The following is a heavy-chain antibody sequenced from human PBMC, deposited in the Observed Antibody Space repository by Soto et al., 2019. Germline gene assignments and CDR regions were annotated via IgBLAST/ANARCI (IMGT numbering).Heavy chain of an antibody. V-gene: IGHV3-30*18. CDR2: LSYDGSHE. CDR3: AKEMFQRTVLYSSSPWGDY. J-gene: IGHJ4*02. Sequence: QVQLVESGGGVVQPGTSLKLSCAASGFTFDDFGFHWVRQAPGKGLEWVATLSYDGSHEYYADSVKGRFTISRDNSKITLYLQMNSLKSEDTAMYYCAKEMFQRTVLYSSSPWGDYRGQGNLVTVSS. CDR1: GFTFDDFG. D-gene: IGHD3-22*01.